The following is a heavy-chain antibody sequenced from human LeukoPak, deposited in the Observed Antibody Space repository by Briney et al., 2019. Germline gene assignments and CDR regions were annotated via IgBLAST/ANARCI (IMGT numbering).Heavy chain of an antibody. CDR2: IDYSGST. Sequence: SETLSLTCTVSGASINSFSYSWGWIRQPPGRGLEWIGAIDYSGSTYYNPSLKSRVTISIDTSKSQFSLSLHSVTAADTAVYYCAGHLWLVSYYYYMDVWDKGTTVTVSS. CDR3: AGHLWLVSYYYYMDV. CDR1: GASINSFSYS. D-gene: IGHD6-19*01. V-gene: IGHV4-39*01. J-gene: IGHJ6*03.